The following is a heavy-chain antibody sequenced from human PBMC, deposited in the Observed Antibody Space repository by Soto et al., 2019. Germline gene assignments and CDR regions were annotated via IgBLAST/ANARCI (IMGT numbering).Heavy chain of an antibody. D-gene: IGHD2-15*01. J-gene: IGHJ4*02. CDR1: GGSISSSGYY. V-gene: IGHV4-39*01. CDR3: ARHLRGGGSCCYLLDY. CDR2: IYYSGTT. Sequence: SETLSLTCIVSGGSISSSGYYWGWIRQPPGKGLEWIGSIYYSGTTYYNPSLKSRVTISVDTSKNQFSLKLSSVTAADTAVYYCARHLRGGGSCCYLLDYWGQGTRVTV.